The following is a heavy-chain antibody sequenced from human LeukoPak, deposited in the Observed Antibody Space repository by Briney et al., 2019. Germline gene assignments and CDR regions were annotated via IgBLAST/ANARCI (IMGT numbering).Heavy chain of an antibody. CDR3: ANAYDILTGYYN. D-gene: IGHD3-9*01. CDR2: ISYDGSDK. J-gene: IGHJ4*02. V-gene: IGHV3-30-3*01. Sequence: GGSLRLSCAASGFTFSSYAMHWVRQAPGKGLEWVAVISYDGSDKYYADSVKGRFTISRDNSKNTLYLQMNSLRAEDTAVYYCANAYDILTGYYNWGQGTLVTVSS. CDR1: GFTFSSYA.